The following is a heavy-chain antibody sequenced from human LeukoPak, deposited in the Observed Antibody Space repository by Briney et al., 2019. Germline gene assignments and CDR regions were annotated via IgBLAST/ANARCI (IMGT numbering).Heavy chain of an antibody. CDR3: AREGRNYYDSSGYTTEYFQH. D-gene: IGHD3-22*01. J-gene: IGHJ1*01. CDR2: ISSSSSSTI. Sequence: GGSLRLSCAASGFTFSSYSMNWVRQAPGKGLEWVSSISSSSSSTIYYADSVKGRFTISRDNAKNSLYLQLNSLRAEDTAVYYCAREGRNYYDSSGYTTEYFQHWGQGTLVTVSS. CDR1: GFTFSSYS. V-gene: IGHV3-48*01.